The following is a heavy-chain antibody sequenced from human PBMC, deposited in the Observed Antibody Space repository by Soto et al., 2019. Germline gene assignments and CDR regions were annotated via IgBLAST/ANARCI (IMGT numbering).Heavy chain of an antibody. CDR3: AKDTGDCSGTNCNPGNNWFGP. J-gene: IGHJ5*02. CDR2: ISYDGNKK. V-gene: IGHV3-30*18. CDR1: GFTFSSYG. D-gene: IGHD2-2*01. Sequence: GGSLRLSCAASGFTFSSYGMHWVRQAPGKGLEWVAIISYDGNKKYYADSVKGRFTISRDNSKNTLYLQMNSLRAEDTAIYFCAKDTGDCSGTNCNPGNNWFGPWGQGALVTVSS.